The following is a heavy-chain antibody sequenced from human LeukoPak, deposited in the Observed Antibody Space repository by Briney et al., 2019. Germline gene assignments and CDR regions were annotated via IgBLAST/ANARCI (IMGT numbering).Heavy chain of an antibody. V-gene: IGHV3-23*01. CDR3: YSNGWGTSTKNFMRVYDY. CDR2: ISGSGGST. Sequence: GGSLRLSCAASGFTFSSYAMSWVRQAPGKGLEWVSAISGSGGSTYYADSVKGRFTISRDNSKNTLYLQMNSLRAEDTAVYYCYSNGWGTSTKNFMRVYDYWGQGTLVTVSS. D-gene: IGHD6-19*01. J-gene: IGHJ4*02. CDR1: GFTFSSYA.